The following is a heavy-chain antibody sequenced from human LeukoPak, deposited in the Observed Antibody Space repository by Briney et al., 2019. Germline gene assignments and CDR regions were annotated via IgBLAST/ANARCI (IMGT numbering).Heavy chain of an antibody. CDR1: GFALSSSG. CDR2: IRYDGSIK. CDR3: AKGVVYVDV. V-gene: IGHV3-30*02. Sequence: GGSLRLSCAASGFALSSSGIHWVRQAPGKGLEWVAFIRYDGSIKYYADSVKGRFTISRDNSKNTVSLEMNSLGGEDTAVYYCAKGVVYVDVWGRGTTVTVSS. D-gene: IGHD2-15*01. J-gene: IGHJ6*03.